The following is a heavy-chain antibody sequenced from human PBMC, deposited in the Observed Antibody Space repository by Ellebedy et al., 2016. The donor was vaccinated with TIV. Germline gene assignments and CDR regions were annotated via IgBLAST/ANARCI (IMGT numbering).Heavy chain of an antibody. Sequence: GGSLRLXXAASGFTFSSYWMHWVRQAPGKGLVWVSRINSDGSSTSYADSVKGRFTISRDNAKNTLYLQMNSLRAEDTAVYYCARDRGSSWSRFDPWGQGTLVTVSS. V-gene: IGHV3-74*01. D-gene: IGHD6-13*01. CDR2: INSDGSST. CDR3: ARDRGSSWSRFDP. CDR1: GFTFSSYW. J-gene: IGHJ5*02.